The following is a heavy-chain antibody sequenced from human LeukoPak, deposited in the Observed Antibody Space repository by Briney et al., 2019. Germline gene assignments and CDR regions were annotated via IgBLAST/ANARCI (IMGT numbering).Heavy chain of an antibody. CDR3: ARDSPVTAINYFDY. V-gene: IGHV4-39*02. CDR1: GGFISSSSYY. CDR2: IYYSGST. Sequence: SETLSLTCTVSGGFISSSSYYWGWIRQPPGKGLEWIGSIYYSGSTYYNPSLKSRVTISVDTTKNQFSLKLSSVTAADTAVYYCARDSPVTAINYFDYWGQGTLVTVSS. D-gene: IGHD2-21*02. J-gene: IGHJ4*02.